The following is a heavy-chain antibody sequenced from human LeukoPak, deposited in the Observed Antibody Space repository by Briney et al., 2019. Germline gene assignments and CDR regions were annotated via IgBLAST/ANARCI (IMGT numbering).Heavy chain of an antibody. D-gene: IGHD6-13*01. CDR2: ISYDGSNK. Sequence: PGGSLRLSCAASGFTLSSYAMHWVRQAPGKGLEWVAVISYDGSNKYYADSVKGRFTISRDNSKNTLYLQMNSLRAEDTAVYYCARDFYPAGAAAPRPYYYYGMDVWGQGTTVTVSS. CDR1: GFTLSSYA. J-gene: IGHJ6*02. V-gene: IGHV3-30-3*01. CDR3: ARDFYPAGAAAPRPYYYYGMDV.